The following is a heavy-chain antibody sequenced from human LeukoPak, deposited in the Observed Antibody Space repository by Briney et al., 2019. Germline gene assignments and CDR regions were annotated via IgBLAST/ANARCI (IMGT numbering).Heavy chain of an antibody. CDR3: ARCHHVLRYFDWLSEWYFDL. CDR1: GYTFTGYY. J-gene: IGHJ2*01. D-gene: IGHD3-9*01. CDR2: INPNSGGT. V-gene: IGHV1-2*02. Sequence: ASVKVSCKASGYTFTGYYMHWVRQAPGQGLEWMGWINPNSGGTNYAQKFQGRVTMTRDTSISTAYMELSRLRSDDTAVYYCARCHHVLRYFDWLSEWYFDLWGRGTLVTVSS.